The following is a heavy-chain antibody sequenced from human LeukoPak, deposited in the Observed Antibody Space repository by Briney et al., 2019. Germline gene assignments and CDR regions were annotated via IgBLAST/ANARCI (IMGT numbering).Heavy chain of an antibody. CDR1: GFTFSSYA. CDR2: ISYDGSNK. Sequence: GGSLRLSCAASGFTFSSYAMHWVRQAPGKGLEWVAVISYDGSNKYYADSVKGRFTISRDNSKNTLYLQMNSLRAEDTAVYYCARSSIVATIGTLGIAVAGPLDYWGQGTLVTVSS. D-gene: IGHD6-19*01. V-gene: IGHV3-30*04. J-gene: IGHJ4*02. CDR3: ARSSIVATIGTLGIAVAGPLDY.